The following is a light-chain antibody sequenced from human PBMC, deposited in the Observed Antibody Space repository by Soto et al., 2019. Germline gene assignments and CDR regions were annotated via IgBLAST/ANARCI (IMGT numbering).Light chain of an antibody. CDR1: QRIVSN. CDR2: AAS. Sequence: EIVMTQSPATLSVSPGERASLSCRASQRIVSNLAWYQQKPGQPPRLLIYAASTRATGIPARFSGSGSGTDFTLTISSLQSEDFAVYYCQQYNYWPRSFGQGTKVEIK. V-gene: IGKV3-15*01. J-gene: IGKJ1*01. CDR3: QQYNYWPRS.